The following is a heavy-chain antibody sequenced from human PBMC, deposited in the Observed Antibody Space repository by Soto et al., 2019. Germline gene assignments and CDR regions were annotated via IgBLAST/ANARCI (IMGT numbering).Heavy chain of an antibody. J-gene: IGHJ4*02. Sequence: GGSLRLSCSVFGFTFSNYAMHWVRQAPGKGLQYVSSISSNGGRTYYADSVKGRFTISRDNSKSTLYLQMSSLRPEDTAVYYCVKDRWIDYWGQGTLVTVSS. V-gene: IGHV3-64D*06. D-gene: IGHD2-15*01. CDR3: VKDRWIDY. CDR2: ISSNGGRT. CDR1: GFTFSNYA.